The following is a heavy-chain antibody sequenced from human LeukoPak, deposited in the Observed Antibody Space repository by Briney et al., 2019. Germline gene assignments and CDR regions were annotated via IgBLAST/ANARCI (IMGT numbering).Heavy chain of an antibody. V-gene: IGHV3-23*01. CDR3: AKRQRYCSSSSCPWEPFEY. CDR1: GFTFSSYA. J-gene: IGHJ4*02. CDR2: ISGSGGST. Sequence: GGSLRLSCAASGFTFSSYALSWVRQAPGKGLGWVSAISGSGGSTYYADSVKGRFTISRDNAKNSLYLQMNSLRAEDTAVYYWAKRQRYCSSSSCPWEPFEYWGQGTLVTVSS. D-gene: IGHD2-2*01.